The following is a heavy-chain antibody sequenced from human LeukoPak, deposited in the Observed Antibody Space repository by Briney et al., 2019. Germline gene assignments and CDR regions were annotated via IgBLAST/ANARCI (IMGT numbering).Heavy chain of an antibody. V-gene: IGHV3-33*01. CDR1: GFTLSSYG. J-gene: IGHJ4*02. Sequence: GGSLRLSCAASGFTLSSYGMHWVRQAPGKGLEWVAVIWYDGSNKYYADSVKGRFTISRDNSKNTLYLQMNSLRAEDTAVYYCARDWLGYSSSSGGFDYWGQGTLVSVSS. CDR2: IWYDGSNK. D-gene: IGHD6-6*01. CDR3: ARDWLGYSSSSGGFDY.